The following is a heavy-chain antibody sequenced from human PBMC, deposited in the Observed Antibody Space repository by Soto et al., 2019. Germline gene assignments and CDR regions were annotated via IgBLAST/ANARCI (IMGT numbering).Heavy chain of an antibody. D-gene: IGHD2-2*01. Sequence: ASVKVSCKTSGYTFSNYGITWVRQAPGQPLEWLGWISLYSDGTNYAQKFQGRVSMTTDTSTTTAYMELRSLRSDDTAVYSCARVVPGAEDWLGPWGQGTLVTVYS. J-gene: IGHJ5*02. CDR2: ISLYSDGT. CDR3: ARVVPGAEDWLGP. V-gene: IGHV1-18*01. CDR1: GYTFSNYG.